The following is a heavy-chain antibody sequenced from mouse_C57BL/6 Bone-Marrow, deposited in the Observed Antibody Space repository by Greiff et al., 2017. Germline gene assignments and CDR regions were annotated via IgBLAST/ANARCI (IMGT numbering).Heavy chain of an antibody. CDR3: ARDCGSSCSMDY. CDR2: IHPNSGST. Sequence: QVQLQQPGAELVKPGASVKLSCKASGYTFTSYWMHWVKQTPGQGLEWIGMIHPNSGSTNYNEKFKSKATLTVEKSSSTAYMQLSSLTSEDAAVYYCARDCGSSCSMDYWGQGTSLTVSS. J-gene: IGHJ4*01. CDR1: GYTFTSYW. V-gene: IGHV1-64*01. D-gene: IGHD1-1*01.